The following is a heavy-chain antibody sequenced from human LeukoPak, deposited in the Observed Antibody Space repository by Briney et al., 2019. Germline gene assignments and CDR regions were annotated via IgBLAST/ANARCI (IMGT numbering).Heavy chain of an antibody. Sequence: RSGGSLRLSCAASGFTFSSYGMHWVRQAPGKGLEWVAVISYDGSNKYYADSVKGRFTISRDNSKNTLYLQMNSLRAEDTAVYYCAKDTDSSGYYYSSLDPWGQGTLVTVSS. CDR2: ISYDGSNK. J-gene: IGHJ5*02. CDR1: GFTFSSYG. CDR3: AKDTDSSGYYYSSLDP. D-gene: IGHD3-22*01. V-gene: IGHV3-30*18.